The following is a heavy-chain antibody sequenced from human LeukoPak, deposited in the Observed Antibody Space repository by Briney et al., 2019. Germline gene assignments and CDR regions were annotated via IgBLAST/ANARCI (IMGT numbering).Heavy chain of an antibody. CDR2: IYSGGST. J-gene: IGHJ4*02. V-gene: IGHV3-53*01. D-gene: IGHD2-15*01. CDR1: GFTVSSNY. CDR3: ARVVVAALDY. Sequence: GSLRLSCAASGFTVSSNYMSWVRQAPGKVLEWVSVIYSGGSTYYADSVKGRFTISRDNSKNTLYLQMNSLRAEDTAVYYCARVVVAALDYWGQGTLVTVSS.